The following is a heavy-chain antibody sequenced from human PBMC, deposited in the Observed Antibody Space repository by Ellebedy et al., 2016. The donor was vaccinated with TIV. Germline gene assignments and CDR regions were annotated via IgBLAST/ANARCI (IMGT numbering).Heavy chain of an antibody. CDR3: ARLTAYYYDGAGRYFDY. V-gene: IGHV5-51*01. CDR2: IYPGDSDT. Sequence: GGSLRLSCKGSGYRFTSYWIGWVRQMPGKGLEWMGIIYPGDSDTRYRASFQGQVTISADKSISSGYLQWSSLKASDTAIYYCARLTAYYYDGAGRYFDYWGQGTLVTVSS. J-gene: IGHJ4*02. CDR1: GYRFTSYW. D-gene: IGHD3-22*01.